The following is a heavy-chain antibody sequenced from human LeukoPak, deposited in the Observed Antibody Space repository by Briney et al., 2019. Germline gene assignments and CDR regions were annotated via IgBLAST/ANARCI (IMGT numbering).Heavy chain of an antibody. Sequence: PGGSLRLSCAASGFTFSSYSMNWVRQAPGKGLEWVSSISSSSSYIYYADSVKGRFTISRDNAKNSLYLQMNSLRAEDTAVYYCARVHTLPVAGTLPDYWGQGTLVTVSS. V-gene: IGHV3-21*01. CDR3: ARVHTLPVAGTLPDY. CDR2: ISSSSSYI. D-gene: IGHD6-19*01. J-gene: IGHJ4*02. CDR1: GFTFSSYS.